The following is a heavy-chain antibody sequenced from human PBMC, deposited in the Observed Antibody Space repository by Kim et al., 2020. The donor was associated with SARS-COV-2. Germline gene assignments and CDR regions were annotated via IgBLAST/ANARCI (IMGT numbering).Heavy chain of an antibody. V-gene: IGHV4-59*08. CDR2: IYYSGST. CDR1: GGSISSYY. D-gene: IGHD7-27*01. J-gene: IGHJ3*02. Sequence: SETLSLTCTVSGGSISSYYWSWIRQPPGKGLEWIGYIYYSGSTNYNPSLKSRVTISVDTSKNQFSLKLSSVTAADTAVYYCARHLGWPDAFDIWGQGTMVTVSS. CDR3: ARHLGWPDAFDI.